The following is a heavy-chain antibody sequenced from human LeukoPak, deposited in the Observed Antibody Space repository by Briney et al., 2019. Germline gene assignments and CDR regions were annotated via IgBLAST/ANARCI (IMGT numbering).Heavy chain of an antibody. CDR1: GGTFSSYA. D-gene: IGHD5-24*01. CDR3: ARDNSVRDEAWWFNP. J-gene: IGHJ5*02. V-gene: IGHV1-69*06. CDR2: IIPIFGTA. Sequence: SVKVPCKASGGTFSSYAISWVRQAPGQGLEWMGGIIPIFGTANYAQKFQGRVTITADKSTSTAYMELSSLRSEDTAVYYCARDNSVRDEAWWFNPWGQGTLVTVSS.